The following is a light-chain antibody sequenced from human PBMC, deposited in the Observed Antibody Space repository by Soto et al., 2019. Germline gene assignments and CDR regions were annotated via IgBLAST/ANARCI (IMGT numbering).Light chain of an antibody. V-gene: IGLV2-8*01. J-gene: IGLJ1*01. CDR3: SSYAGSKNLGV. CDR1: SSDVGGYNY. CDR2: EVS. Sequence: QSVLTQPPSASGSPGQSVTISCTGTSSDVGGYNYVSWYQQHPGKAPKLMIYEVSKRPSGVPDRFSGSKSGNTASLTVSGLQAEDAEDYACSSYAGSKNLGVFGTGTKVTVL.